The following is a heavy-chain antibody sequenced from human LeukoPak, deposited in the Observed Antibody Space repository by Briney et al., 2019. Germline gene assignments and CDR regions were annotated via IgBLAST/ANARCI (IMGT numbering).Heavy chain of an antibody. CDR2: ISVYNGNT. V-gene: IGHV1-18*01. D-gene: IGHD1-1*01. J-gene: IGHJ6*03. CDR1: GYTFTSYG. Sequence: ASVKVSCKASGYTFTSYGISWVRQAPGQGLEWMGWISVYNGNTNYAQKLQGRVTMTTDTSTSTAYMELRSLRSDDTAVYYCARDKQLDWAHYYYYYMDVWGKGTTVTVSS. CDR3: ARDKQLDWAHYYYYYMDV.